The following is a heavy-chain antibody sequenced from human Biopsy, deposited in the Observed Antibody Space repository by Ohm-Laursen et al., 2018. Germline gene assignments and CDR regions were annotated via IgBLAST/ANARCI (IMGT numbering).Heavy chain of an antibody. CDR3: ARHPTGFWFDP. CDR1: GGSISSSTTYY. CDR2: IYNTETT. J-gene: IGHJ5*02. Sequence: PPGTLSLTCTVSGGSISSSTTYYWAWLRQPPGKGLEWIGSIYNTETTFYNPSLKSRVTISVDTSPNQFSLKVSSVTAADTALYFCARHPTGFWFDPWGHGTLVTVSS. V-gene: IGHV4-39*01.